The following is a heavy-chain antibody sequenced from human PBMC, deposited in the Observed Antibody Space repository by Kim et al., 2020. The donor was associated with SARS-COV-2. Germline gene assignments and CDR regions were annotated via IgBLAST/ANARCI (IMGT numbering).Heavy chain of an antibody. CDR1: GYTFTSYG. J-gene: IGHJ6*02. D-gene: IGHD6-19*01. CDR2: ISAYNGNT. CDR3: ARVGLDSSGWYDYYYYGMDV. Sequence: ASVKVSCKASGYTFTSYGISWVRQAPGQGLEWMGWISAYNGNTNYAQKLQGRVTMTTDTSTSTAYMELRSLRSDDTAVYYCARVGLDSSGWYDYYYYGMDVWGQGTTVTVSS. V-gene: IGHV1-18*01.